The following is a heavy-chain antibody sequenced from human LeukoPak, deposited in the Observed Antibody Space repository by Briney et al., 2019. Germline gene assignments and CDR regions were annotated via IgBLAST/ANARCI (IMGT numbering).Heavy chain of an antibody. Sequence: KSSETLSLTCTVSGGSISNYYWNWIRQPPGKGLEWIGYIYYSGSTNYNPSLKSRVTISLDTSKNQFSLKLSSVTAADTAVYYCARDPTHWSGYPPLNYYYYYMDVWGKGTTVTVSS. V-gene: IGHV4-59*01. D-gene: IGHD3-3*01. CDR2: IYYSGST. CDR1: GGSISNYY. CDR3: ARDPTHWSGYPPLNYYYYYMDV. J-gene: IGHJ6*03.